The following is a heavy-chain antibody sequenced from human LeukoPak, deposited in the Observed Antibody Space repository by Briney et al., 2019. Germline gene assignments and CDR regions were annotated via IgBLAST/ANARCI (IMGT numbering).Heavy chain of an antibody. D-gene: IGHD6-13*01. J-gene: IGHJ4*02. CDR1: GFTVRSNY. V-gene: IGHV3-53*01. CDR2: IYSGGIT. Sequence: GGSRRLSCAASGFTVRSNYMSGVRQAPGKGLEGVSVIYSGGITYYSDSVKGRFTISRDNSKNTLYLQMNSLRAEEKAVYYCARATAGTVLAVDYWGQGTLVTVSS. CDR3: ARATAGTVLAVDY.